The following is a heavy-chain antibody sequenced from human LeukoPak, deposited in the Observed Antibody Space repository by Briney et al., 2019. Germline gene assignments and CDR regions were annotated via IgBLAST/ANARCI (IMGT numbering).Heavy chain of an antibody. CDR1: GFTFSSYG. J-gene: IGHJ6*03. D-gene: IGHD4-23*01. CDR2: IRYDGSNK. CDR3: ARVTYGGYYFYMDV. Sequence: PGGSLRLSCAASGFTFSSYGLHWVRQAPGKGLEWVAFIRYDGSNKYYADSVKGRFTISRDNAKNSLYLQMNSLRAEDTALYHCARVTYGGYYFYMDVWGKGTTVTVSS. V-gene: IGHV3-30*02.